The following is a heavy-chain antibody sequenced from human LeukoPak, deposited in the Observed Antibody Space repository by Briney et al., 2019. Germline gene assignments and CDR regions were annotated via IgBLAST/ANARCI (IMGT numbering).Heavy chain of an antibody. CDR1: GGSFSGYY. CDR2: INHSGST. CDR3: ARGPHYYYDSSGYYPPR. J-gene: IGHJ4*02. D-gene: IGHD3-22*01. V-gene: IGHV4-34*01. Sequence: SETLSLTRAVYGGSFSGYYWSWIRQPPGKGLEWIGEINHSGSTNYNPSLKSRVTISVNTSKNQFSLKLSSVTAADTAVYYCARGPHYYYDSSGYYPPRWGQGTLVTVSS.